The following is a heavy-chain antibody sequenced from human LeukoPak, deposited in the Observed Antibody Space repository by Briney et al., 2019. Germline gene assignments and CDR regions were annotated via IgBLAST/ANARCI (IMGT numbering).Heavy chain of an antibody. CDR1: GGSISSYY. Sequence: SETLSLTCIVSGGSISSYYWSWIRQPPGKGLEWIGNIYNSGTTNYNPSLKSRVTISVDTSKNQFSLKLTSVTAADTAVYYCVTGRFDYWGQGTLVTVSS. D-gene: IGHD4-11*01. CDR3: VTGRFDY. J-gene: IGHJ4*02. CDR2: IYNSGTT. V-gene: IGHV4-59*12.